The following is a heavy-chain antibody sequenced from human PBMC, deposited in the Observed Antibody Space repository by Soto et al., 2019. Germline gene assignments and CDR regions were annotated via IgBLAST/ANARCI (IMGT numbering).Heavy chain of an antibody. D-gene: IGHD3-10*01. CDR3: ARGVSYYPPSFDY. Sequence: ASVKVSCKVSGYTLTELSMHWVRQAPGKGLEWMGGFDPEDGETIYAQKLQGRVTMTEDTSTDTAYMELSSLRSEVTAVYYGARGVSYYPPSFDYWGQGTLVTVSS. J-gene: IGHJ4*02. CDR1: GYTLTELS. CDR2: FDPEDGET. V-gene: IGHV1-24*01.